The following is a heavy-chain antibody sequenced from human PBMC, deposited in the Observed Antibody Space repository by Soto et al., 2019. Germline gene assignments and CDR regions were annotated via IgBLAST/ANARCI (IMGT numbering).Heavy chain of an antibody. Sequence: SETLSLTCTVSGGSISSYYWSWIRQPPGKGLEWIGYIYYSGSTNYNPSLKSRVTISVDTSKNQFSLKLSSVTAADTAVYYCTRRYGASFDYWGQGTLVTVSS. CDR3: TRRYGASFDY. D-gene: IGHD4-17*01. J-gene: IGHJ4*02. CDR2: IYYSGST. CDR1: GGSISSYY. V-gene: IGHV4-59*01.